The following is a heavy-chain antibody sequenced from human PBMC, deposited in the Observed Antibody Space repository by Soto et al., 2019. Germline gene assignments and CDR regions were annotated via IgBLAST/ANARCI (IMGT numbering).Heavy chain of an antibody. CDR2: IIPIFGTA. D-gene: IGHD6-13*01. CDR1: GGTFSSYA. Sequence: QVQLVQSGAEVKKPGSSVKVSCKASGGTFSSYAISWVQQAPGQGLEWMGGIIPIFGTANYAQKFQGRVTITADESTSTAYMELSSLRSEDTAVYYCERQPVIAAAGTFDYWGQGTLVTVSS. V-gene: IGHV1-69*01. J-gene: IGHJ4*02. CDR3: ERQPVIAAAGTFDY.